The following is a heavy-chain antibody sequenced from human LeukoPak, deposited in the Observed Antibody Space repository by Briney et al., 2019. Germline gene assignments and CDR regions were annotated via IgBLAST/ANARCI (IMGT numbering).Heavy chain of an antibody. V-gene: IGHV4-59*01. D-gene: IGHD3-10*01. CDR2: IYYSGST. CDR1: GGSISSYY. CDR3: ARALLWFGEFRYSWFDP. Sequence: RPSETLSLTCTVSGGSISSYYWSWIRQPPGKGLEWIGYIYYSGSTNYNPSLKSRVTISVDTSKNQFSLKLSSVTAADTAVYYCARALLWFGEFRYSWFDPWGQGTLVTVSS. J-gene: IGHJ5*02.